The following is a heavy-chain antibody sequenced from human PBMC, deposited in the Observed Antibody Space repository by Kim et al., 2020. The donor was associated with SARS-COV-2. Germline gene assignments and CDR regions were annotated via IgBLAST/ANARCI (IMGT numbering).Heavy chain of an antibody. CDR3: ARAGGWYWFDP. V-gene: IGHV4-59*13. J-gene: IGHJ5*02. CDR2: IYHIGRT. CDR1: GGSISTYY. Sequence: SETLSLTCTLSGGSISTYYWSWIRHPPGKGLEWIGYIYHIGRTNYNPSLKSRVTMSIDTSKNVFSLRLSSVTVADTAIYYCARAGGWYWFDPWGQGTLVTVSS. D-gene: IGHD6-19*01.